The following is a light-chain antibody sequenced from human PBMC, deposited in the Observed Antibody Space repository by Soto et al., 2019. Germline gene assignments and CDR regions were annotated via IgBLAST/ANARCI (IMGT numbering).Light chain of an antibody. CDR3: CSYAGDRDLI. CDR1: SSDVGRYNI. Sequence: QSVLTQPASVSGSPGQSITISCTGSSSDVGRYNIVSWYQQHPGKAPKLMIYEGSQRPSGVSDRFSGSKSGNTASLTISGLQAEDEADYYCCSYAGDRDLIFGGGTQLTAL. V-gene: IGLV2-23*01. CDR2: EGS. J-gene: IGLJ2*01.